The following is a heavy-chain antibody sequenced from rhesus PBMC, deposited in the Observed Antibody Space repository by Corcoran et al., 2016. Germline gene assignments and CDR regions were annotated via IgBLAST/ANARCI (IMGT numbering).Heavy chain of an antibody. D-gene: IGHD1-7*02. Sequence: EVQLVETGGGLVQPGGSLRLSCAASGFTFSSYGMSWVRRAPGKGLEWVSGISYTGGSTYYADSVKGRFTISRDNSKNTLSLQMNSLRAEDTAVYYCAKSNWNDGVQFDYWGQGVLVTVSS. J-gene: IGHJ4*01. V-gene: IGHV3S5*01. CDR2: ISYTGGST. CDR3: AKSNWNDGVQFDY. CDR1: GFTFSSYG.